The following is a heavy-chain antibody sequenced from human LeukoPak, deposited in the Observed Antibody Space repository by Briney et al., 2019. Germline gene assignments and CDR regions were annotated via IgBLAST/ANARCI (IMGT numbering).Heavy chain of an antibody. Sequence: PSETLSLTCSVSGGSISSSNYYWSWIRQPAGKGLEWIGEINHRGSTNYNPSLKRRVTMSLDTSKNQFSLKLSSVTAADTAVYYCAKSLYGSGSYYNWFDPWGQGTLVTVSS. V-gene: IGHV4-61*10. CDR3: AKSLYGSGSYYNWFDP. CDR1: GGSISSSNYY. D-gene: IGHD3-10*01. CDR2: INHRGST. J-gene: IGHJ5*02.